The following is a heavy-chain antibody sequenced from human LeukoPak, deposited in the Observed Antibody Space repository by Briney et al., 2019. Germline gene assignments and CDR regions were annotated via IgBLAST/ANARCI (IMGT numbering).Heavy chain of an antibody. J-gene: IGHJ5*02. CDR3: VSTDSSGYYYH. Sequence: PGGSLRLSCTASGFTFSSYSMTWVRQAPGKGLQWVSSISSSSSYIYYADSVKGRFTISRDNAKNSLYLQMNSLRAEDTAVYYCVSTDSSGYYYHWGQGTLVTVSS. CDR2: ISSSSSYI. D-gene: IGHD3-22*01. CDR1: GFTFSSYS. V-gene: IGHV3-21*03.